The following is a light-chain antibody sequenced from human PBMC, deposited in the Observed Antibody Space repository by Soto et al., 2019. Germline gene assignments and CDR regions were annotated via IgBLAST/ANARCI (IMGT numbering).Light chain of an antibody. CDR3: RQHNSFPIT. V-gene: IGKV1-9*01. CDR2: GAS. J-gene: IGKJ5*01. CDR1: QDITNY. Sequence: DIQLTQSPFFLSASVGDRVTITCRASQDITNYLVWYQQKAGTAPKSLIYGASTLQTGVPSRFSGRRSGTEFTLTISNLQPEDSATYYCRQHNSFPITFGQGTRLEIK.